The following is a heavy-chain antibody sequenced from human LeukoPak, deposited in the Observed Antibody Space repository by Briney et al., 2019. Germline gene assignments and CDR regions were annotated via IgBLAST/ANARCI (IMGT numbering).Heavy chain of an antibody. D-gene: IGHD6-13*01. CDR3: ARGSVSYSSSWLNWFDP. CDR1: GLTFSSYS. V-gene: IGHV3-21*01. CDR2: ISGSSSYI. Sequence: GGSLRLSCAASGLTFSSYSMNWVRQAPGKGLDWVSSISGSSSYIYYADSVKGRFTISRDNAKNSLYLQMNSLRAEDTAVYYCARGSVSYSSSWLNWFDPWGQGTLVTVYS. J-gene: IGHJ5*02.